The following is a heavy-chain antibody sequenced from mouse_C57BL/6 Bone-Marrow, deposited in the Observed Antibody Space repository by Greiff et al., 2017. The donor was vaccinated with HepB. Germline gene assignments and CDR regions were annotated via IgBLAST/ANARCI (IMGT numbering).Heavy chain of an antibody. CDR2: IYPRSGNT. J-gene: IGHJ1*03. D-gene: IGHD1-1*02. Sequence: VQLQQSGAELARPGASVKLSCKASGYTFTSYGISWVKQRTGQGLEWIGEIYPRSGNTYYNEKFKGKATLTADKSSSTAYMELRSLTSEDSAVYFCARRGGSYGYCYFDVWGTGTTLTVSS. CDR1: GYTFTSYG. V-gene: IGHV1-81*01. CDR3: ARRGGSYGYCYFDV.